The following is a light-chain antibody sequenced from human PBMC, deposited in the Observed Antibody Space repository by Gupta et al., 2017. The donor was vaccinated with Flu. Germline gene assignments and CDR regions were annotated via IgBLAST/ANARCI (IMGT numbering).Light chain of an antibody. CDR2: GAS. J-gene: IGKJ2*02. CDR1: QSVSSD. Sequence: EIVMTQSPATLSVSPGERATLSCRASQSVSSDLAWYQQKPGQAPRLLIYGASTRASGIPARFSGSGSGTEFTLTISSLQSEDLAVYYCQQYNGWLGTFGQGTKLEIK. CDR3: QQYNGWLGT. V-gene: IGKV3-15*01.